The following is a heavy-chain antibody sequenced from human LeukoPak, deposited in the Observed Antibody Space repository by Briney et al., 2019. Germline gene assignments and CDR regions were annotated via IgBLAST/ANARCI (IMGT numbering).Heavy chain of an antibody. V-gene: IGHV4-39*01. D-gene: IGHD3-22*01. Sequence: SETLSLTCTVSGGSISSSSYYWGWIRQPPGKGLEWIGSIFYTVNSYYNPSLKSRVTISVDTSKNQFSLKLSSVTAVDTAVYYCARHGHDSSGYYHFDYWGQGTLVTVSS. CDR3: ARHGHDSSGYYHFDY. CDR1: GGSISSSSYY. J-gene: IGHJ4*02. CDR2: IFYTVNS.